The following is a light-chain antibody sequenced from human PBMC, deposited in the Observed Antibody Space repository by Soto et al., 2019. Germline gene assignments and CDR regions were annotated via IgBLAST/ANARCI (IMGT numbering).Light chain of an antibody. CDR3: CSYTRSGTVV. Sequence: QSALTQPASVSGSPGQSITISCVGSSSDIGDYNYVSWYQQHPGKAPKVIIYDVSNRPSGVSYRFSATKSGTTASLTICGLQAEDEADYYCCSYTRSGTVVFGAGTQLTVL. V-gene: IGLV2-14*01. CDR1: SSDIGDYNY. CDR2: DVS. J-gene: IGLJ7*01.